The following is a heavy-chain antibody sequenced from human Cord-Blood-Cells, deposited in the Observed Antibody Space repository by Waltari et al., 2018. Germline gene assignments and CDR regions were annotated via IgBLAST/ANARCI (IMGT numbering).Heavy chain of an antibody. J-gene: IGHJ4*02. CDR2: NYYSGST. V-gene: IGHV4-39*01. D-gene: IGHD4-17*01. Sequence: QLQLQESGPGLVKPSETLSLPCTVSGGSISSSSYYWAWIRQPPGKGLEWIGRNYYSGSTYYNPSLKSRVTISVDTSKNQFSLKLSSVTAADTAVYYCASHLPLYGDYFDYWGQGTLVTVSS. CDR1: GGSISSSSYY. CDR3: ASHLPLYGDYFDY.